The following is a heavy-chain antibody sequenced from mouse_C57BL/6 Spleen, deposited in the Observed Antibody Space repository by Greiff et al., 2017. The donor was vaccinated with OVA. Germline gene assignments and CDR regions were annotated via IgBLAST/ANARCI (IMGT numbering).Heavy chain of an antibody. CDR3: ASSSITTVDYFDY. J-gene: IGHJ2*01. CDR1: GYSFTGYY. Sequence: DVKLQESGPELVKPGASVKISCKASGYSFTGYYMNWVKQSPEKSLEWIGEINPSTGGTTYNQKFKAKATLTVDKSSSTAYMQLKSLTSEDSAVYYCASSSITTVDYFDYWGQGTTLTVSS. V-gene: IGHV1-42*01. CDR2: INPSTGGT. D-gene: IGHD1-1*01.